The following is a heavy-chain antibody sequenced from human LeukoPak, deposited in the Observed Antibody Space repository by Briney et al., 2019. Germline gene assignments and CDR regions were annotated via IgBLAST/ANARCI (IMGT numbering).Heavy chain of an antibody. Sequence: EASVKVSCKASGGTFSSYAISWVRQAPGQGLEWMGGIIPIFGTANYAQKFQGRVTITTDESTSTAYMELSSLRSEDTAVYYCARGYELELRPPDDAFDIWGQGTMVTVSS. J-gene: IGHJ3*02. D-gene: IGHD1-7*01. V-gene: IGHV1-69*05. CDR3: ARGYELELRPPDDAFDI. CDR1: GGTFSSYA. CDR2: IIPIFGTA.